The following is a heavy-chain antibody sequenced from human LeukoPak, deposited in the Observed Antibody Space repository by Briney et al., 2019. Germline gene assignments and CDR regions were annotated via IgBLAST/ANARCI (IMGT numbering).Heavy chain of an antibody. J-gene: IGHJ4*02. D-gene: IGHD3-22*01. CDR3: ARSFYYYDSDY. V-gene: IGHV3-48*04. CDR2: IGRNISAI. CDR1: GFTFSDYS. Sequence: GGSLRLSCAASGFTFSDYSMNWVRQAPGKGLEWVSYIGRNISAIYYADSVRGRVTISRDNAKNSLYLQMNSLRAEDTAVYYCARSFYYYDSDYWGQGTLVTVSS.